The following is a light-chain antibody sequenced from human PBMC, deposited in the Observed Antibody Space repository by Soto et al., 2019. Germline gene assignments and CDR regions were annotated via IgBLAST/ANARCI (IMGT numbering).Light chain of an antibody. J-gene: IGLJ2*01. CDR1: GSDVGGYNY. CDR3: CSYAGSYTLV. Sequence: QSALTQPRSVSGSPGQSVTISCTGTGSDVGGYNYVSWYQQHPGKAPKLMINDVTKRPSGVPDRFSSSKSGNTASLTISGLQAEDEADYYCCSYAGSYTLVFGGGTKLTVL. CDR2: DVT. V-gene: IGLV2-11*01.